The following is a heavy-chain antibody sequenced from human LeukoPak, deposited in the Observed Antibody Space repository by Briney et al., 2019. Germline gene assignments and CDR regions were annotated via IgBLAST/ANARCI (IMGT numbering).Heavy chain of an antibody. CDR2: ISDSGGNT. CDR1: GFTFSNYA. J-gene: IGHJ4*02. V-gene: IGHV3-23*01. CDR3: AKTEGGKWELPDY. Sequence: PGGSLRLSCAASGFTFSNYAMSWVRQAPGKGLEWVSEISDSGGNTYYADSVKGRFTVSRDNPKNTLYLQMNSLRAEDTAVYYCAKTEGGKWELPDYWGQGTLVTVSS. D-gene: IGHD1-26*01.